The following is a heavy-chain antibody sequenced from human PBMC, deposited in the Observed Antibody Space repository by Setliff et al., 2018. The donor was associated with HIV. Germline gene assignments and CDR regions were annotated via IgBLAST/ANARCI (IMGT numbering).Heavy chain of an antibody. CDR1: GFTFTAYY. V-gene: IGHV1-2*02. Sequence: ASVKVSCKPSGFTFTAYYMHWVRQAPGQGLEWMGWINPNSGGTKFAQKFQGRVTMTRDTSISTAYIELSSLRSEDTAVYYCARVRYCSGGSCYGGEYWFDPWGQGTLVTVSS. CDR3: ARVRYCSGGSCYGGEYWFDP. J-gene: IGHJ5*02. CDR2: INPNSGGT. D-gene: IGHD2-15*01.